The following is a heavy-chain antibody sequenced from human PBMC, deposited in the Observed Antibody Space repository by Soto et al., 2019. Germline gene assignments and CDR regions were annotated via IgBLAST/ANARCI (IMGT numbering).Heavy chain of an antibody. CDR1: GFTVSSKY. CDR3: AQERGPTYYFDY. D-gene: IGHD2-21*01. V-gene: IGHV3-53*01. CDR2: IYSDGST. Sequence: PGGSLRLSCAASGFTVSSKYMSWVRQAPGKGLEWVSVIYSDGSTYYADSVKGRFTISRDNSKNTLYLQMNSLRAEDTAVYYCAQERGPTYYFDYWGQGNLVTVSS. J-gene: IGHJ4*02.